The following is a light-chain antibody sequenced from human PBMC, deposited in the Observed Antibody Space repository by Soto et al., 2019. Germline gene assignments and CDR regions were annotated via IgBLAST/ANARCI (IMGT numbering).Light chain of an antibody. Sequence: MLLSQAPPARAAWGGERLTITCRASQGIDTALAWYQQKPWKAPKRLIYAASNFQSGVPSRFSGSGSGTPFTLTISSLQPDDSATHYCQQLHGYPITFGQGTRLEIK. V-gene: IGKV1-9*01. CDR3: QQLHGYPIT. CDR2: AAS. J-gene: IGKJ5*01. CDR1: QGIDTA.